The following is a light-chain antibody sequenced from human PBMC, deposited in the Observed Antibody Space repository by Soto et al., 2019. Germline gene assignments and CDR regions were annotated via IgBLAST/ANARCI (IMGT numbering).Light chain of an antibody. CDR1: LTISTY. Sequence: DILLTQSPSSLSASVGDRVTITCRTSLTISTYVNWYQHKPGKAPLLLIDGASNLQSGVPSRFSGEGVRTEFTLTISSRQPDDFATYYCQQSYATPFTFGQGTKVEI. CDR3: QQSYATPFT. J-gene: IGKJ2*01. CDR2: GAS. V-gene: IGKV1-39*01.